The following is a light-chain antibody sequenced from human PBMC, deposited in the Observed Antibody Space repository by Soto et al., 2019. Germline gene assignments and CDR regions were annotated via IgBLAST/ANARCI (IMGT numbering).Light chain of an antibody. J-gene: IGKJ2*01. Sequence: ANKMTQSPSSLSASVGDRVTTTCRASQDIRKDLAWYQQKPGKAPQSLIYGASTLQTGVASRFSGSGSATDFTLTISSLQPEDSAAYYCLQDYNYPFTFGQGTKVDIK. CDR3: LQDYNYPFT. CDR2: GAS. CDR1: QDIRKD. V-gene: IGKV1-6*01.